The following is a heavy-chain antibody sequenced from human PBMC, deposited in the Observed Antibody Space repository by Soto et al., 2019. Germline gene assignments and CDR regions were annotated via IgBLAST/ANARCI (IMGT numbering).Heavy chain of an antibody. CDR3: AKVVCSGGSCYPKYFQH. CDR2: ISGSGGST. D-gene: IGHD2-15*01. V-gene: IGHV3-23*01. J-gene: IGHJ1*01. CDR1: GFTFSSYA. Sequence: EVQLLESGGGLVQPGGSLRLSCAASGFTFSSYAMSWVRQAPGKGLEWVSAISGSGGSTYYADSVKGRFTISRDNSMNTLYLQMNSLRAEDTAVYYCAKVVCSGGSCYPKYFQHWGQGTLVTVSS.